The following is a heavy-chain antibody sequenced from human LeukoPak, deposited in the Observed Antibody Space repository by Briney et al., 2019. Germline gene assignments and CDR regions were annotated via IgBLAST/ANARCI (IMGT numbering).Heavy chain of an antibody. D-gene: IGHD2-2*01. V-gene: IGHV4-34*01. CDR1: GVSFSDYY. CDR2: VNQSGST. J-gene: IGHJ4*02. CDR3: ARVKRRYQVLKPLHETPSHYFDY. Sequence: SETLSLTCAAYGVSFSDYYWSWVRQPPGKGLELIGEVNQSGSTNYNPSLKSRVTISVDTSKNQFSLKLSSVTAADTAMYYCARVKRRYQVLKPLHETPSHYFDYWGQGTLVTVSS.